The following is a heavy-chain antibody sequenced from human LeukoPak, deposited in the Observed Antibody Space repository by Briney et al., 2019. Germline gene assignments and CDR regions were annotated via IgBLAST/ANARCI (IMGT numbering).Heavy chain of an antibody. Sequence: ASETLSLTCTVSGGSVSSDDFCWTWIRQPPGKGLEWIGYICYSGSTFYNPSLKSRVTISVDTSKNHFSLKLSSLTAADRAVYYCARGPYCSSTSCYPRYYFDYWGQGTLVTVSS. V-gene: IGHV4-30-4*01. J-gene: IGHJ4*02. CDR2: ICYSGST. D-gene: IGHD2-2*01. CDR1: GGSVSSDDFC. CDR3: ARGPYCSSTSCYPRYYFDY.